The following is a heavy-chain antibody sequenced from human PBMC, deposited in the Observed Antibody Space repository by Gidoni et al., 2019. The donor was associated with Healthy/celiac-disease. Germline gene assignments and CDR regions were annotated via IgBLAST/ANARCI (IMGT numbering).Heavy chain of an antibody. CDR2: ISSGSITI. V-gene: IGHV3-48*01. D-gene: IGHD1-26*01. Sequence: EVQLVESGGGLVQPGGSLRLSCAASGFTSSRYSMNWVRQAPGKGLELVSYISSGSITIYYADSVKCRFTISRDNAKNSLYLQMNILRAEGTALYCCARYRWLGRSGSYQDYWGQGTLVTVSS. CDR1: GFTSSRYS. CDR3: ARYRWLGRSGSYQDY. J-gene: IGHJ4*02.